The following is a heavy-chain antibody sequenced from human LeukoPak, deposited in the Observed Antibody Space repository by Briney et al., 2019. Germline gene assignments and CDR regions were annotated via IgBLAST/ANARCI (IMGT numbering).Heavy chain of an antibody. V-gene: IGHV4-59*01. CDR3: ARDRFHSGSGCYYGTDV. Sequence: PSETLSLTCTVSGGSISSYYWSWIRQPPGKGLEWIGYIYYSGSTNYNPSLKSRVTISVDTSKNQFSLKLSSVTAADTAVYYCARDRFHSGSGCYYGTDVWGQGTTATVSS. CDR2: IYYSGST. D-gene: IGHD1-26*01. CDR1: GGSISSYY. J-gene: IGHJ6*02.